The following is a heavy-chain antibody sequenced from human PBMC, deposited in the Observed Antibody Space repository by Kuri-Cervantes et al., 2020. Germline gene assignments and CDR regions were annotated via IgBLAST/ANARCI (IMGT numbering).Heavy chain of an antibody. Sequence: GSLRLSCAVSGGSISSSSYYWGWIRQPPGKGLEWIGEINHSGSTNYNPSLKSRVTISVDTSKNQFSLKLSSVTAADTAVYYCAREMTTVTTTLDYWGQGTLVTVSS. CDR2: INHSGST. CDR1: GGSISSSSYY. V-gene: IGHV4-39*07. J-gene: IGHJ4*02. D-gene: IGHD4-17*01. CDR3: AREMTTVTTTLDY.